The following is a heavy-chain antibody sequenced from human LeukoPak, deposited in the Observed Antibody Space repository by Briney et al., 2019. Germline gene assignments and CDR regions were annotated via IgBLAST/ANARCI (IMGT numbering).Heavy chain of an antibody. CDR2: IYYSGST. CDR1: GGSISSSSYY. CDR3: ARETNYYGSGST. Sequence: PSETLSLTCTASGGSISSSSYYWGWIRQPPGTGLEWIGSIYYSGSTYYNPSLKSRVTISVDTSKNQFSLKLSSVTAADTAVYYCARETNYYGSGSTWGQGTLVTVSS. D-gene: IGHD3-10*01. V-gene: IGHV4-39*07. J-gene: IGHJ5*02.